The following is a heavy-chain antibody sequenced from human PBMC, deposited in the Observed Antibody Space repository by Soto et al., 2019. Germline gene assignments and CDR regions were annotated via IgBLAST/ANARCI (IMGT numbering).Heavy chain of an antibody. CDR1: GFTFSSYS. CDR2: ISSSSSYI. J-gene: IGHJ6*02. CDR3: ARDKSRITGLYYGMDV. Sequence: KPGGSLRLSCAASGFTFSSYSMNWVRQAPGKGLEWVSSISSSSSYIYYADSVKGRFTISRDNAKNSLYLQMNSLRAEDTAVYYCARDKSRITGLYYGMDVWGQGTTVTVSS. D-gene: IGHD1-20*01. V-gene: IGHV3-21*01.